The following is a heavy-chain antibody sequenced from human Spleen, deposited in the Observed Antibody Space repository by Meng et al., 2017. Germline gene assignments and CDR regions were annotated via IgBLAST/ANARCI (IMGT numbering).Heavy chain of an antibody. D-gene: IGHD4-11*01. J-gene: IGHJ4*02. CDR3: ARGPTTMAHDFDY. V-gene: IGHV4-34*01. Sequence: VQLQQWGAGLLKPSEPLSLSGALYVGSFSGYDWSGSRQPPGKVLEWIGIINHSGSTNYNPSVESRATISVDTSQNNLSLKLSSVTAADSAVYYCARGPTTMAHDFDYWGQGTLVTVSS. CDR2: INHSGST. CDR1: VGSFSGYD.